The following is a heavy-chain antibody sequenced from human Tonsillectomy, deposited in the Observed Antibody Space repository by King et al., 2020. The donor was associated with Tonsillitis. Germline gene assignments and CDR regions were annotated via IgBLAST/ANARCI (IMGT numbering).Heavy chain of an antibody. J-gene: IGHJ2*01. D-gene: IGHD3-22*01. CDR1: GFTFSSYS. V-gene: IGHV3-21*01. CDR2: IRSSSSYI. Sequence: QLVQSGGGLVKPGGSLRLSCAASGFTFSSYSMNWVRQAPGKGLEWGSSIRSSSSYIYYADSVKGRFTISRDNAKNSLYLQMNSLRAEDTAVYYGARGGYYYDLWYFDLWGRGTLVTVSS. CDR3: ARGGYYYDLWYFDL.